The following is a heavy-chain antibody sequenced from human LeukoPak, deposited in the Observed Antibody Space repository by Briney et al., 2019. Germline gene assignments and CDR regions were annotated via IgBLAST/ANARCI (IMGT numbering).Heavy chain of an antibody. V-gene: IGHV4-59*01. Sequence: SETLSLTCTVSGVSISSYYWSWVRQPPGKGLGWFGYFYYSGSTNYNPSLKSRVTITVDTSKNQFPLKLSSVTAADTAVYYCARGMAPDYFDYWGQGTLVTVSS. CDR1: GVSISSYY. CDR2: FYYSGST. J-gene: IGHJ4*02. CDR3: ARGMAPDYFDY. D-gene: IGHD5-24*01.